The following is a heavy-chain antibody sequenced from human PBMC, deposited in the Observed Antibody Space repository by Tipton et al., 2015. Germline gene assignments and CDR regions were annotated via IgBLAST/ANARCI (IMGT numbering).Heavy chain of an antibody. V-gene: IGHV4-61*01. J-gene: IGHJ6*02. CDR1: GGSVSTSNYY. Sequence: TLSLTCTVSGGSVSTSNYYWSWIRQPPGKGLEWIGYISYTGNTHYNTSLKSRVTISLDTSKNQFSLTVNSVTAADTAVYYCARDLEHGMDVWGQWTTVTVSS. D-gene: IGHD5-24*01. CDR3: ARDLEHGMDV. CDR2: ISYTGNT.